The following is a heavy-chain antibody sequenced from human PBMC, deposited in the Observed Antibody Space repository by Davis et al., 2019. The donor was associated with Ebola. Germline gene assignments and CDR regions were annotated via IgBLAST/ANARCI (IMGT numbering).Heavy chain of an antibody. Sequence: GESLKISCAASGFTFGNYVMSWVRQVPGKGLEWVSGLSASGGTTYDAASVKGRFTISRDNSNSTLFLQMNSLRAEDTAVYYCAKQLFWFGEETTWGQGTLVAVSS. J-gene: IGHJ5*02. CDR1: GFTFGNYV. D-gene: IGHD3-10*01. CDR2: LSASGGTT. V-gene: IGHV3-23*01. CDR3: AKQLFWFGEETT.